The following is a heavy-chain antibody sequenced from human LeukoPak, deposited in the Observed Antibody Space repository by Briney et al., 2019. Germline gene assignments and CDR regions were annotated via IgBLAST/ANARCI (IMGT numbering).Heavy chain of an antibody. Sequence: ASVKVSCKASGLTFTSSAMKWVRQARGQRLEWIGWIVVGSGNTNYAQKFQERVTITRDMSTSTAYMELSSLRSEDTAVYYCAALSHGSGSYYNEDYWGQGTLVTVSS. CDR2: IVVGSGNT. V-gene: IGHV1-58*02. CDR3: AALSHGSGSYYNEDY. D-gene: IGHD3-10*01. J-gene: IGHJ4*02. CDR1: GLTFTSSA.